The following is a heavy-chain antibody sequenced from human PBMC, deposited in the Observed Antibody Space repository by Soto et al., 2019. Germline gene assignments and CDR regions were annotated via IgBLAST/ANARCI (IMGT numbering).Heavy chain of an antibody. D-gene: IGHD6-19*01. CDR3: AKDLGYSSGWYVNY. V-gene: IGHV3-30*18. CDR2: ISYDGSNK. CDR1: GFTFSSYG. Sequence: QVQLVESGGGVVQPGRSLRLSCAASGFTFSSYGMHWVRQAPGKGLEWVAVISYDGSNKYYADSVKGRFTISRDSSKNTLYLQMNSLRAEDTAVYYCAKDLGYSSGWYVNYWGQGTLVTVSS. J-gene: IGHJ4*02.